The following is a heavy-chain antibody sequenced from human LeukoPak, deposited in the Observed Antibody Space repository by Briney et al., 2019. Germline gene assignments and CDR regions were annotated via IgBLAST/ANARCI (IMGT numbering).Heavy chain of an antibody. CDR1: GGSISSYY. Sequence: SETLSLTCTVSGGSISSYYWSWIRQPPGKGLEWIGYIYYSGSTNYNPSLKSRVTISVDTSKNQFSLKLSSVTAADTAVYYCARDQGIAALYYWGQGTLVTVSS. CDR3: ARDQGIAALYY. V-gene: IGHV4-59*01. J-gene: IGHJ4*02. D-gene: IGHD6-13*01. CDR2: IYYSGST.